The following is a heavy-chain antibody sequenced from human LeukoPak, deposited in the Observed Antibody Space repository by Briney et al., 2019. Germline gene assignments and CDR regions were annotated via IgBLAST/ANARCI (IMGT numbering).Heavy chain of an antibody. CDR3: ARGSSSRSFDY. Sequence: TGGSLRLSCAASKFAFSSYAMSWVRQAPGKGLEWVSAISGGGGNTYYADSVKGRFTISRDNSKNTLYLQMNSLRAEDTAVYYCARGSSSRSFDYWGQGTLVTVSS. D-gene: IGHD6-13*01. V-gene: IGHV3-23*01. CDR2: ISGGGGNT. CDR1: KFAFSSYA. J-gene: IGHJ4*02.